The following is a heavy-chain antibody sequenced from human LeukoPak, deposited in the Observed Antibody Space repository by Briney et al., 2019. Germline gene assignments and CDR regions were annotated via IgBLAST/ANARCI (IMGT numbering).Heavy chain of an antibody. Sequence: GGSLRLSCAASGFTFSSYSMNWVRQAPGKGLEWVSSISSSSSYIYYADSVKGRFTISRDNAKNTLYLQMNSLRAEDTAVYYCARDFWSGFVYATDYWGQGTLVTVSS. J-gene: IGHJ4*02. D-gene: IGHD3-3*01. CDR3: ARDFWSGFVYATDY. V-gene: IGHV3-21*01. CDR2: ISSSSSYI. CDR1: GFTFSSYS.